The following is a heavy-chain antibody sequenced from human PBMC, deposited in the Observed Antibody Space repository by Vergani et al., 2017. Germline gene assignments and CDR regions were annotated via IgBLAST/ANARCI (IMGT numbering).Heavy chain of an antibody. CDR2: IYYSGST. Sequence: QVQLQESGPGLVKPSETLSLTCTVSGGSISSYYWSWIRQPPGXGLEWIGYIYYSGSTNYNPSLKSRVTISVDTSKNQFSLKLSSVTAADTAVYYCARESGYDFWSGYYTWGYYGMDVWGQGTTVTVSS. D-gene: IGHD3-3*01. J-gene: IGHJ6*02. CDR1: GGSISSYY. CDR3: ARESGYDFWSGYYTWGYYGMDV. V-gene: IGHV4-59*01.